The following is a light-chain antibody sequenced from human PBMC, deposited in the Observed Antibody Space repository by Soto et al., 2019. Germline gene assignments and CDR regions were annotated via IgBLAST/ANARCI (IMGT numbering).Light chain of an antibody. CDR3: QQSYSTPPGT. CDR2: GAS. V-gene: IGKV3-15*01. Sequence: EIVMTQSPATLSVSPGERATLSCRASQSITRNLAWYQQSPGQAPRLLIYGASTRATGIPARFSGSGSGTDFTLTISSLQPEDFATYYCQQSYSTPPGTFGQGTKVDI. CDR1: QSITRN. J-gene: IGKJ1*01.